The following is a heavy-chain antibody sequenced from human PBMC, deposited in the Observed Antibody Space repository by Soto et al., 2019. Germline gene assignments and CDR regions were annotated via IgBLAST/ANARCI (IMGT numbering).Heavy chain of an antibody. D-gene: IGHD3-3*01. CDR2: INHSGST. V-gene: IGHV4-34*01. CDR1: GGSFSGYY. CDR3: ARAPVCCWGFWGCYLSQVGYYMDV. J-gene: IGHJ6*03. Sequence: SETLSLTCAVYGGSFSGYYWSWIRQPPGKGLEWIGEINHSGSTNYNPSLKSRVTISVDTSKNQFSLKLSSVTAADTAVYYCARAPVCCWGFWGCYLSQVGYYMDVWGKGTTVTVSS.